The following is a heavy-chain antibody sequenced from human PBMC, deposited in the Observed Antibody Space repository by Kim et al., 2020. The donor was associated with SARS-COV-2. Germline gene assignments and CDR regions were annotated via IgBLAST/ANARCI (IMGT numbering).Heavy chain of an antibody. Sequence: SQTLSLTCTVSGGSISSYYWSWIRQPPGKGLEWIGYIYYSGSTNYNPSLKSRVTISVDTSKNQFSLKLSSVTAADTAVYYCARHPYCSSTSCYLSSMDVWGHGTTVTVSS. J-gene: IGHJ6*02. D-gene: IGHD2-2*01. CDR2: IYYSGST. V-gene: IGHV4-59*08. CDR3: ARHPYCSSTSCYLSSMDV. CDR1: GGSISSYY.